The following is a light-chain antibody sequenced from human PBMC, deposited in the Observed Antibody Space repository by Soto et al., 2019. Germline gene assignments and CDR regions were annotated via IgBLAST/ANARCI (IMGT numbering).Light chain of an antibody. CDR2: AAS. J-gene: IGKJ3*01. CDR3: QQSYTTPFT. Sequence: DFQMPPSPSSLSASVGDRVTITCRASQNIVGYLNWYQQTPGKAPKLLIYAASSLRSGVPSRFSGSGSGTDFNFTISSLQPEDFATYYCQQSYTTPFTFGPGTQVDVK. V-gene: IGKV1-39*01. CDR1: QNIVGY.